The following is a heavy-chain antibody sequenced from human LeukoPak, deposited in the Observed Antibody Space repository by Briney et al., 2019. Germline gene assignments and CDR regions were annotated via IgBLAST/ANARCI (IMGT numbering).Heavy chain of an antibody. V-gene: IGHV4-61*02. CDR2: IYTSGST. Sequence: SETLSLTCTVSGGSISSGSYYWSWIRQPAGKGLEWIGRIYTSGSTNYNPSLKSRVTISVDTSKNQFSLKLSSVTAADTAVYYCARARGYSGYDLFDYWDQGTLVTVSS. CDR3: ARARGYSGYDLFDY. J-gene: IGHJ4*02. CDR1: GGSISSGSYY. D-gene: IGHD5-12*01.